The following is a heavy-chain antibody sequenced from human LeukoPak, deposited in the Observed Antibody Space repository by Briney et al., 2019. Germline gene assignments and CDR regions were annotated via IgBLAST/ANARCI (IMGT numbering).Heavy chain of an antibody. V-gene: IGHV3-23*01. CDR1: GFTFSNYA. CDR3: ARADRYGTTWYGRVDY. CDR2: IRSTGGTT. Sequence: PGGSLRLSCGASGFTFSNYAMSWVRQAPEKGLESVSDIRSTGGTTAYADSVKGRFTISRDNSRNTLYLQMNSLRAEDTAVYYCARADRYGTTWYGRVDYWGQGALVTVSS. J-gene: IGHJ4*02. D-gene: IGHD6-13*01.